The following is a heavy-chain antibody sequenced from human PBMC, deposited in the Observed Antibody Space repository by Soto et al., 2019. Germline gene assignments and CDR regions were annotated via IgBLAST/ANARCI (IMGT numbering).Heavy chain of an antibody. J-gene: IGHJ6*02. V-gene: IGHV5-51*01. D-gene: IGHD3-10*01. Sequence: PGESLKISCKGSGYSFTSYWIGWARQMPGKGLEWMGIIYPGDSDTRYSPSFQGQVTISADKSISTAYLQWSSLKASDTAMYYCARCLPLGELFPYYYGMDVWGQGTTVTVSS. CDR2: IYPGDSDT. CDR3: ARCLPLGELFPYYYGMDV. CDR1: GYSFTSYW.